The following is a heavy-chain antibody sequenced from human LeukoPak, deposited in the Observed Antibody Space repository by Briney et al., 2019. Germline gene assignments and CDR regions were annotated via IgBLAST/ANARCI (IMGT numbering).Heavy chain of an antibody. CDR2: IIPIFGTA. V-gene: IGHV1-69*13. J-gene: IGHJ6*03. CDR1: GGTFSSYA. CDR3: ARGREVQLWYPHYYYYYYMDV. D-gene: IGHD5-18*01. Sequence: SVKVSCKASGGTFSSYAISWVRQVPGQGLEWMGGIIPIFGTANYAQKFQGRVTITADESTSTAYMELSSLRSEDTAVYYCARGREVQLWYPHYYYYYYMDVWGKGTTVTVSS.